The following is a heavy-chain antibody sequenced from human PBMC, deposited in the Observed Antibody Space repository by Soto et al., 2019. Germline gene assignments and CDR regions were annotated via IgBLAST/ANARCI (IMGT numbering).Heavy chain of an antibody. Sequence: SLTCTVSGGSISSGGYYWNWIRQHPGKALEWIAYIYYSGTTYYNPSLKSRVTISVDTSKNQFSLKLSSVTAADTAVYYCARGRDAFDIWGQGTMVTVSS. J-gene: IGHJ3*02. V-gene: IGHV4-31*03. CDR1: GGSISSGGYY. CDR3: ARGRDAFDI. CDR2: IYYSGTT.